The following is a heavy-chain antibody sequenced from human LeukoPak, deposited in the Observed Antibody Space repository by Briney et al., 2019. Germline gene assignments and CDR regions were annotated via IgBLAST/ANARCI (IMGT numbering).Heavy chain of an antibody. V-gene: IGHV3-23*01. CDR2: ISSGGGNT. J-gene: IGHJ4*02. D-gene: IGHD6-13*01. CDR1: GFTFSNYA. Sequence: PGGSLRLSCAASGFTFSNYAMSWVRQAPGKGLEWVSAISSGGGNTYYADSVNGRFTISRDNSKNTLYLQMNSLRDEDTAVYYCAKTPGHSSSWQFDYWGQGTLVSVSS. CDR3: AKTPGHSSSWQFDY.